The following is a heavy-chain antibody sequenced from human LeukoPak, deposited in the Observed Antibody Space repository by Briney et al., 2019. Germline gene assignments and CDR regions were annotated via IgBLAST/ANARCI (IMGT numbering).Heavy chain of an antibody. V-gene: IGHV3-48*03. CDR3: ARVRPTGGAMGHDFDY. CDR2: ISSSGSTI. CDR1: GFTFSSYA. Sequence: GGSLRLSCAASGFTFSSYAMNWVRQAPGKGLEWVSYISSSGSTIYYADSVKGRFTISRDNAKNSLYLQMNSLRAEDTAVYYCARVRPTGGAMGHDFDYWGQGTLVTVSS. J-gene: IGHJ4*02. D-gene: IGHD1-26*01.